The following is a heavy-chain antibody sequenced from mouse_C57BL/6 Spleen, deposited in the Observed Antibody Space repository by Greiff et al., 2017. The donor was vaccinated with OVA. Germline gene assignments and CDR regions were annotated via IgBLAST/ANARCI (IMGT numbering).Heavy chain of an antibody. CDR1: GYTFTSYW. CDR3: ARGDYGSSPFDY. J-gene: IGHJ2*01. D-gene: IGHD1-1*01. CDR2: LDPSDSYT. Sequence: VQLQQPGAELVMPGASVKLSCKASGYTFTSYWMHWVKQRPGQGLEWIGELDPSDSYTNYNQKFKGKSTLTVDKSSSTAYMQLSSLTSEDSAVYYCARGDYGSSPFDYWGQGTTLTVSS. V-gene: IGHV1-69*01.